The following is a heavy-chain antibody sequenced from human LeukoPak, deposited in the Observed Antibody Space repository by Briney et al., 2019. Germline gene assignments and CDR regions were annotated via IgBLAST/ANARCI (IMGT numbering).Heavy chain of an antibody. J-gene: IGHJ6*03. Sequence: PGGSLRLSCAASGFTFSSYSMNWVRQAPGKGLEWVSSISSSSTYIDYADSVRGRFTISRDNAKNSVYLQMNSLRAEDTAVYYCARDGGITMVRGVISKGDYYYYYMDVWGKGTTVTVSS. CDR2: ISSSSTYI. CDR3: ARDGGITMVRGVISKGDYYYYYMDV. D-gene: IGHD3-10*01. CDR1: GFTFSSYS. V-gene: IGHV3-21*01.